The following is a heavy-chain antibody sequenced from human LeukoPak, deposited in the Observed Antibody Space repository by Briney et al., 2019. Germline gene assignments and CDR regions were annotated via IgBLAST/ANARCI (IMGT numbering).Heavy chain of an antibody. Sequence: SETLSLTCTVSGGSISSSSYYWGWIRQPPGTGLEWIGSIYYSGSTYYNPSLKSRVTISGDTSKNQFSLKLSSVTAADTAVYYCARRGYYGSGVLGYFDYWGQGTLVTVSS. CDR1: GGSISSSSYY. V-gene: IGHV4-39*01. D-gene: IGHD3-10*01. CDR2: IYYSGST. J-gene: IGHJ4*02. CDR3: ARRGYYGSGVLGYFDY.